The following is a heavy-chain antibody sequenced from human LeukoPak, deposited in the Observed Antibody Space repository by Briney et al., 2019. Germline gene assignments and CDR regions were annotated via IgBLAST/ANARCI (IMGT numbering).Heavy chain of an antibody. V-gene: IGHV3-7*04. CDR2: IKEDGSQK. CDR1: GTFSRYW. CDR3: VRDRPPDTTIVRLDS. J-gene: IGHJ4*02. D-gene: IGHD5-18*01. Sequence: GGSLRLSCAASGTFSRYWMSWVRQAPGKGLEWVANIKEDGSQKYYVDSVKGRFTISRDNAKNSLYLQMNSLRVDDTAVYYCVRDRPPDTTIVRLDSWGQGTLVTVSS.